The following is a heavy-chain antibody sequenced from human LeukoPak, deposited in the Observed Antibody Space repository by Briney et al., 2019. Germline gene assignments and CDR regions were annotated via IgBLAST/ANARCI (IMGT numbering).Heavy chain of an antibody. CDR2: ISYDGSNK. D-gene: IGHD3-10*01. V-gene: IGHV3-30*18. CDR1: GFTFSSYG. Sequence: PGGSLRLSCAASGFTFSSYGMHWVRQAPGKGLEWVAVISYDGSNKYYADSVKGRFTISRDNSKNTLYLQMNSLRAEDTAVYYCAKAGFGELSLPWTWGQGTLVTVSS. CDR3: AKAGFGELSLPWT. J-gene: IGHJ5*02.